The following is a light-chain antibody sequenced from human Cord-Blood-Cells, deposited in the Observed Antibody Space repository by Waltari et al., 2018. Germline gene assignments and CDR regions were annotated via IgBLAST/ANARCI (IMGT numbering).Light chain of an antibody. CDR2: AAS. CDR1: QSISSY. V-gene: IGKV1-39*01. J-gene: IGKJ2*01. Sequence: DIQMTQSPSSLSASVGVRVTITCQARQSISSYLNWYQQKPGKAPKLLIYAASSLQSGVPSRFSGSGSGTDGTLTISSLQPEDFATDYCQQSYSTPYTFGQGTKLEIE. CDR3: QQSYSTPYT.